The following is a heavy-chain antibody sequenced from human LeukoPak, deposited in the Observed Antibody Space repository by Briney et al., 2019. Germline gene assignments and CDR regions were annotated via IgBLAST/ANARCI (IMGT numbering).Heavy chain of an antibody. D-gene: IGHD5-24*01. J-gene: IGHJ6*03. CDR2: IYYSGST. CDR1: GGSISSYY. Sequence: SETLSLTCTVSGGSISSYYWSWIRQPPGKGLEWIGYIYYSGSTNYNPSLKSRVTISVDTSKNQFSLKLSSVTAADTAVYYCARGGDGYNFYGWDCYYYYMDVWGKGTTVTVSS. V-gene: IGHV4-59*01. CDR3: ARGGDGYNFYGWDCYYYYMDV.